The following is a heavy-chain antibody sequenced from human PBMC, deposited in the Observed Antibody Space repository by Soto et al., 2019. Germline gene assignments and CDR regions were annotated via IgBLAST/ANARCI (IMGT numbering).Heavy chain of an antibody. CDR3: ARDYRDSSLNY. CDR1: GFTFSSYA. Sequence: GGSLRLSCAASGFTFSSYAMHWVRQAPGKGLEWVAVISYDGSNKYYADSVKGRFTISRDNSKNTLYLQMNRLRAEDTAVYYCARDYRDSSLNYWGPGTLVTVSS. D-gene: IGHD3-22*01. J-gene: IGHJ4*02. V-gene: IGHV3-30-3*01. CDR2: ISYDGSNK.